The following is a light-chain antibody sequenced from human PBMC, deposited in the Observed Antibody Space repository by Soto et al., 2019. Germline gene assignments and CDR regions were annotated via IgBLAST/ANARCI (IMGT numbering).Light chain of an antibody. CDR3: SSYTTSAPYV. Sequence: QSVLTQPASVSGSPGQSITISCTGTANDIGNYNYVSWYQQHPGKAPKLIIYEVTIRPSGVSNRFSGSKSGNTASLTISGLQAEDEADYYCSSYTTSAPYVFGSGTKLTVL. CDR1: ANDIGNYNY. V-gene: IGLV2-14*01. CDR2: EVT. J-gene: IGLJ1*01.